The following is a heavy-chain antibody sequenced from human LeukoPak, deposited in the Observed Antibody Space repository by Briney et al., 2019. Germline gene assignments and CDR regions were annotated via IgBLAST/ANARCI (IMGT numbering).Heavy chain of an antibody. Sequence: ASVKVSCKASGYTFTGYYMHWVRQAPGQGLEWMGWINPNSGGTNYAQKFQGRVTMTRDTSISTAYMELSRLRSDDTAVYYCASYYGSGSYFRFDPWGQGTLVTVSS. CDR3: ASYYGSGSYFRFDP. V-gene: IGHV1-2*02. D-gene: IGHD3-10*01. J-gene: IGHJ5*02. CDR2: INPNSGGT. CDR1: GYTFTGYY.